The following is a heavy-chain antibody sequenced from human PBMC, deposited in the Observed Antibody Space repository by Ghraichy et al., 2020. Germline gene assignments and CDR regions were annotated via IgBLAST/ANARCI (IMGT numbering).Heavy chain of an antibody. CDR3: ARQGDYYDSSASYYTWFDS. Sequence: SETLSLTCSVSGGSISSYYWSWIRQPPGKGLEWIGYIFTSGNTNYNPSLKSRVTISVDTSKNQFSLKLSSVTAADTAVYYCARQGDYYDSSASYYTWFDSWGQGTLVTVSS. CDR2: IFTSGNT. V-gene: IGHV4-4*09. D-gene: IGHD3-22*01. J-gene: IGHJ5*01. CDR1: GGSISSYY.